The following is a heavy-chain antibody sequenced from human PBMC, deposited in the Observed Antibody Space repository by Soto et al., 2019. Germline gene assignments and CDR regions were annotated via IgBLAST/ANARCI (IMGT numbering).Heavy chain of an antibody. CDR3: ASQATNYYYYMDV. D-gene: IGHD5-12*01. CDR1: GFTFSDYY. V-gene: IGHV3-11*01. J-gene: IGHJ6*03. Sequence: LSLSCAASGFTFSDYYMSWIRQAPGKGLEWVSYISSSDSTIYYADSVKGRFTISRDNAKNSLYLQMNSLRAEDTAVYYCASQATNYYYYMDVWGKGTTVTVSS. CDR2: ISSSDSTI.